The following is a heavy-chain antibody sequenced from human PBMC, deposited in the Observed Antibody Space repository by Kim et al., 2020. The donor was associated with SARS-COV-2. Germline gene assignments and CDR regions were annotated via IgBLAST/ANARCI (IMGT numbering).Heavy chain of an antibody. V-gene: IGHV4-4*07. J-gene: IGHJ2*01. Sequence: NYNPSLKSRVTMSVATSENQFSLKLSSVTAADTAVYYCARDVHSYWYFDLWGRGTLVTVSS. CDR3: ARDVHSYWYFDL.